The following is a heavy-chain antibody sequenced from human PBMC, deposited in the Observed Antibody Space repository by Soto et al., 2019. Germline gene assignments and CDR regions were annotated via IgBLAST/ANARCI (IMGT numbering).Heavy chain of an antibody. V-gene: IGHV2-5*02. CDR2: IYWDDDK. Sequence: QITLKESGPPLVLPTQTLTLTCTFSGFSLSTSGMGVGWIRQPPGKALEWLAVIYWDDDKRYSPSLKNRLTITKDSSKQQVVLTMTNMDPVDTATYYCAHRLYGDNSFDYWGRGTLVTVSS. CDR3: AHRLYGDNSFDY. J-gene: IGHJ4*02. D-gene: IGHD4-17*01. CDR1: GFSLSTSGMG.